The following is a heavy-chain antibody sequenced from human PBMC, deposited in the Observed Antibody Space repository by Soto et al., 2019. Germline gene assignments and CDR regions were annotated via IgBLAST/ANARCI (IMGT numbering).Heavy chain of an antibody. CDR3: AKQVRDGTSSPYYFDY. D-gene: IGHD6-6*01. Sequence: PGGSLRLSCAGSGFTFSNYAMSWVRQAPGKGLEWVSAISSAVNTYYADSVKGRFTISRDNSKNTLSLHMNSLRAEDTAVYYCAKQVRDGTSSPYYFDYWGHGTLVTVSS. CDR1: GFTFSNYA. J-gene: IGHJ4*01. V-gene: IGHV3-23*01. CDR2: ISSAVNT.